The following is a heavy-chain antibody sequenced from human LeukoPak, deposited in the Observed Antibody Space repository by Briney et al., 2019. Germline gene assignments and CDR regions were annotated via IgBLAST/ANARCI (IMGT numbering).Heavy chain of an antibody. J-gene: IGHJ3*02. V-gene: IGHV3-48*03. CDR2: ISSSGSTI. Sequence: GGSLRLSCAASGFTFSSYEMNWVRQAPGKGLEWVSYISSSGSTIYYADSVKGRFTISRDNAKNSLYLQMSSLRAEDTAVYYCAKVGGSPTPGAFDIWGQGTMVTVSS. CDR1: GFTFSSYE. CDR3: AKVGGSPTPGAFDI. D-gene: IGHD2-15*01.